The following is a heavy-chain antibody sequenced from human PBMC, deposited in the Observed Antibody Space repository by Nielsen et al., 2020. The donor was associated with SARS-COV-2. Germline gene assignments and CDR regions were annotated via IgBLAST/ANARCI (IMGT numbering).Heavy chain of an antibody. CDR2: IYYSGST. CDR3: ARVHNHAFDI. J-gene: IGHJ3*02. Sequence: SETLSLTCTVSGGSISSGGYYWSWIRQHPGKGLEWIGYIYYSGSTNYNPSLKSRVTISVDTSKNQFSLKLSSVTAADTALYYCARVHNHAFDIWGQGTMVTVSS. CDR1: GGSISSGGYY. D-gene: IGHD1-1*01. V-gene: IGHV4-30-4*08.